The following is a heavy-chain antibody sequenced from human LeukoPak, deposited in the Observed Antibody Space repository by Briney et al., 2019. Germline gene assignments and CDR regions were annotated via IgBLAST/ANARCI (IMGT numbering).Heavy chain of an antibody. CDR1: GGSISSSSYY. J-gene: IGHJ4*02. CDR3: ARDRSIAAAGDLFDY. V-gene: IGHV4-61*01. D-gene: IGHD6-13*01. CDR2: IYYSGST. Sequence: NPSETLSLTCTVSGGSISSSSYYWGWIRQPPGKGLEWIGYIYYSGSTNYNPSLKSRVTISVDTSKNQFSLKLSSVTAADTAVYYCARDRSIAAAGDLFDYWGQGTLVTVSS.